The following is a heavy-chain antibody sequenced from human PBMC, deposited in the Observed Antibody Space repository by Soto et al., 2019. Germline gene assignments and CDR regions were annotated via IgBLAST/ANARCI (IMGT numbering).Heavy chain of an antibody. CDR3: AKDLRLVAVTGEFDY. J-gene: IGHJ4*02. CDR1: GFTFTSYA. CDR2: ISGGGGTT. V-gene: IGHV3-23*01. Sequence: GGSLRLSCAASGFTFTSYAMSWVRQAPGKGLEWVSTISGGGGTTYYADSVKGRFTISRDNSKNTLFLQMSSLRAEDTAVYYCAKDLRLVAVTGEFDYWGQGTLVTVSS. D-gene: IGHD6-19*01.